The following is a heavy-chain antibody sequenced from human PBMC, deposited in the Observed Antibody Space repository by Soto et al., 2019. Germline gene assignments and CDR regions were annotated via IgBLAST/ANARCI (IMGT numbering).Heavy chain of an antibody. Sequence: SQTLSLTCAISGDSVSSNSAAWNWIRQSPSRGLEWLGRTYYRSKWYNDYAVSVKSRITINPDTSKNQFSLQLNSVTPEDTAVYYCASEQDFSPQPGTTSEFDYWGQGTLVTVSS. V-gene: IGHV6-1*01. CDR2: TYYRSKWYN. CDR1: GDSVSSNSAA. CDR3: ASEQDFSPQPGTTSEFDY. D-gene: IGHD1-7*01. J-gene: IGHJ4*02.